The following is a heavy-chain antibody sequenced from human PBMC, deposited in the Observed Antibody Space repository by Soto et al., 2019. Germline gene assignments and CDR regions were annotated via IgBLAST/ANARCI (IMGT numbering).Heavy chain of an antibody. D-gene: IGHD3-10*01. CDR2: IYHSGNT. J-gene: IGHJ5*02. Sequence: SETLSLTCAVAGASISSSNWWSLVRQPPGKGLEWIGEIYHSGNTNYNPSLKSRVTISVDKSKNQCSLKLSSVTAADTAVYYCAREGSVYGAGSHILNGFDPWGHGTLVXVSS. CDR1: GASISSSNW. CDR3: AREGSVYGAGSHILNGFDP. V-gene: IGHV4-4*02.